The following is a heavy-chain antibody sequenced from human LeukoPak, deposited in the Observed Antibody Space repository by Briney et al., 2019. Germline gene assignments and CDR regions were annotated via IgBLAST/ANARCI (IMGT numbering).Heavy chain of an antibody. CDR2: INQDGTEK. D-gene: IGHD3-10*01. CDR1: GFPFTTYW. Sequence: GGSLRLSCAASGFPFTTYWMSWVRQAPGKGLEWVANINQDGTEKYYVDSVKGRFTISRDYAKNSLYLQMNSLRVEDTAAYYCAKVAKYYYGPETYYFFEQWGQGTPVTASS. V-gene: IGHV3-7*01. J-gene: IGHJ4*02. CDR3: AKVAKYYYGPETYYFFEQ.